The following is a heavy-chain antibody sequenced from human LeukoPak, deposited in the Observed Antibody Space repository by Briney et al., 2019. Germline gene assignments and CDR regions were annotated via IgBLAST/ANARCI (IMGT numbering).Heavy chain of an antibody. D-gene: IGHD2-15*01. V-gene: IGHV1-18*01. CDR3: ARAVYCSGGSCYPLNDY. CDR2: ISAYNGNT. Sequence: ASVKVSCKASGYTFTSYGISWVRQAPGQGLEWMGWISAYNGNTNYAQKLQGRVTMTTDTSTSTAYMELRSLRSDDTAVYYCARAVYCSGGSCYPLNDYWGQGTLVTVSS. CDR1: GYTFTSYG. J-gene: IGHJ4*02.